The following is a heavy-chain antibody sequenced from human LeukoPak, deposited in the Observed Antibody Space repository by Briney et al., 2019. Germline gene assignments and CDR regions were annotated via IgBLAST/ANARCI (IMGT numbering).Heavy chain of an antibody. CDR2: IIPIFGTA. V-gene: IGHV1-69*01. Sequence: ASVKVSCKASGGTISSYAISWVGQALGQGLEWMGGIIPIFGTANYAQKFQGRVTITADESTSTAYMELSSLRSEDTAVYYCAGDVTDNWFDPWGQGTLVTVSS. CDR3: AGDVTDNWFDP. D-gene: IGHD3-16*01. J-gene: IGHJ5*02. CDR1: GGTISSYA.